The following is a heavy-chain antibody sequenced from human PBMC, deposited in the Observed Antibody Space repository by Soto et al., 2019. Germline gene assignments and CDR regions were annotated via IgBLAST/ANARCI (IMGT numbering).Heavy chain of an antibody. V-gene: IGHV1-18*01. CDR1: GYTFTSRG. CDR2: ISPHNGNT. CDR3: VREAGDYDWYFDL. J-gene: IGHJ2*01. D-gene: IGHD4-17*01. Sequence: QVQLVQSGPEVKEPGASVKVSCKASGYTFTSRGIYWVRQAPGQELEWMGWISPHNGNTHYSQSLQARVTLTTDTSTSTAYMDLRSLRSDDTAVYYCVREAGDYDWYFDLWGRGTPVTVSS.